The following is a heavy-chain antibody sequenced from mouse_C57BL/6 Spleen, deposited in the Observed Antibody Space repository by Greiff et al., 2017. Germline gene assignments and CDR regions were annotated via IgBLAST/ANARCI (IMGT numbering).Heavy chain of an antibody. J-gene: IGHJ1*03. CDR1: GYTFTSYW. D-gene: IGHD2-3*01. V-gene: IGHV1-55*01. CDR2: IYPGSGST. CDR3: ARGPDGYFDF. Sequence: QVQLQQPGAELVKPGASVKMSCKASGYTFTSYWITWVKQRPGQGLEWIGDIYPGSGSTNYNEKFKSKATLTVDTSSSTAYMQLSSLTSEDAAVYYCARGPDGYFDFWGTGTTVTVSS.